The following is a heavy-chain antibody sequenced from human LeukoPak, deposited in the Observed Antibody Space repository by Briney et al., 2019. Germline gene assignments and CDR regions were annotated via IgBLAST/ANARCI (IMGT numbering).Heavy chain of an antibody. D-gene: IGHD3-22*01. CDR1: GFTFYDYA. Sequence: GGSLRLSCAASGFTFYDYAMLWVRQAPGKGLEWVSLISGDGGSTYYADSVKGRFTISRDNSKNSLYLQMNSLRTEDTALYYCANDIEYDSSGYYLDPEYYFDYWGQGTLVTVSS. V-gene: IGHV3-43*02. J-gene: IGHJ4*02. CDR3: ANDIEYDSSGYYLDPEYYFDY. CDR2: ISGDGGST.